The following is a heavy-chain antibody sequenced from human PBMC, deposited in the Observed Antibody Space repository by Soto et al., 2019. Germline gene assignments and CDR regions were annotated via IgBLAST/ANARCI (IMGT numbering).Heavy chain of an antibody. Sequence: QVQLVQSGAEVKKPGASVKVSCKASGYTFTSYGISWVRQAPGQGLECMGWISAYNGNTNYAQKLQGRVTMTTDTSTSTAYMELRSLRSDDTAVYYCARVTANSLYYYYYGMDVWGQGTTFTVSS. J-gene: IGHJ6*02. CDR3: ARVTANSLYYYYYGMDV. CDR2: ISAYNGNT. CDR1: GYTFTSYG. D-gene: IGHD3-16*01. V-gene: IGHV1-18*01.